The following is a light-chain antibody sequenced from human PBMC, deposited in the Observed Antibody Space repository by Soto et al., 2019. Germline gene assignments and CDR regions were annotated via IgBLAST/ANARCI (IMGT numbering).Light chain of an antibody. J-gene: IGLJ1*01. V-gene: IGLV2-14*01. CDR3: SSFTSSGTRX. CDR1: SSDVGGYNY. CDR2: EVS. Sequence: QSALTQPASVSGSPGQSITISCTGTSSDVGGYNYVSWYQQHPGKAPKVMIYEVSNRPSGVSNRFSASKSGNTASLTISGLQVEDEADYYCSSFTSSGTRXFGTGXKLTVL.